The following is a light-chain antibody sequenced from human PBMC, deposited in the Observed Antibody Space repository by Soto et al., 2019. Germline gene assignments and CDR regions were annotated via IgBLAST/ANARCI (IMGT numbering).Light chain of an antibody. CDR3: QQYGGSPRT. V-gene: IGKV3-20*01. Sequence: EIVLTQSPGTLSLSPGERATLSCTASQSVSNNYLAWYQQKPGQAPRLLIYVASRRATGIPDRFSGSGSGTDFTLTISRLEPEDFAVYYCQQYGGSPRTFGQGTKVDIK. CDR2: VAS. J-gene: IGKJ1*01. CDR1: QSVSNNY.